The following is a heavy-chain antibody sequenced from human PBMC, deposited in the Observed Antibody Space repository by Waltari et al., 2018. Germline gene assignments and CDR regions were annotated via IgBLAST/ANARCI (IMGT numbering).Heavy chain of an antibody. J-gene: IGHJ4*02. CDR3: ARAAALDY. CDR2: ISYDGSNK. Sequence: QVQLVESGGGVVQPGRSLRLSCAASGFTFSSYAMHWVRQAPGKGLEGVAVISYDGSNKYYADSVKGRFTISRDNSKNTLYLQMNSLRAEDTAVYYCARAAALDYWGQGTLVTVSS. D-gene: IGHD6-13*01. V-gene: IGHV3-30*01. CDR1: GFTFSSYA.